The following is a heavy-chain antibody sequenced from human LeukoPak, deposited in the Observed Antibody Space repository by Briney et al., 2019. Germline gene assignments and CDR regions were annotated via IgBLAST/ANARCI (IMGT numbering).Heavy chain of an antibody. CDR3: AKSGPPGGPGYYYYSMDV. D-gene: IGHD3-10*01. V-gene: IGHV3-23*01. CDR2: ISGSGAGT. CDR1: GFTFSGYA. Sequence: GGSLRLSCAASGFTFSGYAMSWVRQAPGKGLEWVSGISGSGAGTYYADSVKGRFTISRDNSKNTLYLQMNSLRAEDTAVYYCAKSGPPGGPGYYYYSMDVWGQGTTVTVSS. J-gene: IGHJ6*02.